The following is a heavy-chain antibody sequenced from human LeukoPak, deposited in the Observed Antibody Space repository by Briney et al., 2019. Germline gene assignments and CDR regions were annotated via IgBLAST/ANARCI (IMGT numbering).Heavy chain of an antibody. J-gene: IGHJ3*01. Sequence: QPGGSLRLSCAASGFTFSTYGMHWVRQAPGKGLEWVAVIWYDGSIKYYGDSVKGRFTISRDNSKNTLYLRMNSLRAEDTAMYYCARAVGPFDFWGPGTLVIVSS. CDR1: GFTFSTYG. V-gene: IGHV3-33*01. CDR3: ARAVGPFDF. CDR2: IWYDGSIK.